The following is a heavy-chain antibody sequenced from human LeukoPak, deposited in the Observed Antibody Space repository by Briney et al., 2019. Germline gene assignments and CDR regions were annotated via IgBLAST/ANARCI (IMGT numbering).Heavy chain of an antibody. D-gene: IGHD1-14*01. Sequence: GGSLRLSCAASGFKFSSYSMKWVRQAPGKGLEWVSFISSSSSYIYYADSLKGRFTISRDNAKNSLYLQMNSLRAEDTAVYYCARVGPWVNPDYYYYYMDVWGKGTRSPSP. J-gene: IGHJ6*03. CDR2: ISSSSSYI. CDR3: ARVGPWVNPDYYYYYMDV. CDR1: GFKFSSYS. V-gene: IGHV3-21*01.